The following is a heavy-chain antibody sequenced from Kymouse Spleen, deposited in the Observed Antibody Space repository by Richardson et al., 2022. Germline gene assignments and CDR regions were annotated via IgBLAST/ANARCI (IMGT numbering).Heavy chain of an antibody. D-gene: IGHD3-10*01. Sequence: EVQLVESGGGLVQPGRSLRLSCAASGFTFDDYAMHWVRQAPGKGLEWVSGISWNSGSIGYADSVKGRFTISRDNAKNSLYLQMNSLRAEDTALYYCAKARARGYYYGMDVWGQGTTVTVSS. V-gene: IGHV3-9*01. CDR1: GFTFDDYA. J-gene: IGHJ6*02. CDR2: ISWNSGSI. CDR3: AKARARGYYYGMDV.